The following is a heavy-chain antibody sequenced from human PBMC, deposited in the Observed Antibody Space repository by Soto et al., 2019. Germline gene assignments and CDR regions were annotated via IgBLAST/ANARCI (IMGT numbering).Heavy chain of an antibody. V-gene: IGHV3-23*01. J-gene: IGHJ4*02. Sequence: PGGSLRLSCAVSGFTFSSFSMSWVRQAPGKGLEWVSVISSSGGTTYYADSVKGRFTISRDNSKNTLYLQMNSLRAEDTAVYYCASGGSSLNFDSWGQGTLVTVSS. CDR3: ASGGSSLNFDS. D-gene: IGHD6-6*01. CDR2: ISSSGGTT. CDR1: GFTFSSFS.